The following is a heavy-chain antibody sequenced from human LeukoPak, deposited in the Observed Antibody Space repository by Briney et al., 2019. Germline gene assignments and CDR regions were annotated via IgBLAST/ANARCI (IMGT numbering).Heavy chain of an antibody. V-gene: IGHV3-23*01. CDR2: ISGSGGST. J-gene: IGHJ6*02. Sequence: GGSLRLSCAASGFTFSSYAMSWVRQAPGKGLEWVSAISGSGGSTYYADSVKGRFTISRDNSKNTLYLQMNSLRAEDTAVYYCAKDGGGSLEWLPPMDVWGQGTMVTVS. CDR3: AKDGGGSLEWLPPMDV. D-gene: IGHD3-3*01. CDR1: GFTFSSYA.